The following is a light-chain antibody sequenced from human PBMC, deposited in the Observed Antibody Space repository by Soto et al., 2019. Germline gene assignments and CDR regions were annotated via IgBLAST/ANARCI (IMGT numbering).Light chain of an antibody. CDR2: DAS. V-gene: IGKV1-5*01. CDR3: QQRSNWPLT. Sequence: DIQVTQSPPTLSAPVGDRVTITCRASQTISTWMAWYQQKPGKAPKLLVYDASTLQSGVASRFSGSGSGTDFTLTISSLEPEDFAVYYCQQRSNWPLTFGGGTKVDIK. CDR1: QTISTW. J-gene: IGKJ4*01.